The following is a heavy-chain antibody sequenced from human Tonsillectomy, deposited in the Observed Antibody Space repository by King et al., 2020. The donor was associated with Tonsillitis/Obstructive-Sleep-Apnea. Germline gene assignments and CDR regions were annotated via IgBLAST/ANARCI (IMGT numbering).Heavy chain of an antibody. D-gene: IGHD3-16*02. J-gene: IGHJ4*02. V-gene: IGHV2-5*02. CDR1: GLSCSTSGVG. CDR3: AHLRGYDFVWGSYRLDY. Sequence: FTLKESGPTLVKPTQTLTLTCTFSGLSCSTSGVGVCWIRQPPGKAPEWLALLNWEYDKRYSPSLQSRLTIIKDTSKNQVVLTMTNMYPVDTATYYCAHLRGYDFVWGSYRLDYWGQGTLVTVSS. CDR2: LNWEYDK.